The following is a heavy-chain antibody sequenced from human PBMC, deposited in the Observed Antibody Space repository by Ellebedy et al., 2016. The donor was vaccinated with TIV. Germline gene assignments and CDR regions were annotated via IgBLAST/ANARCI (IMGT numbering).Heavy chain of an antibody. CDR2: FDPEDGET. D-gene: IGHD5-12*01. CDR3: ATRYSGYEDGFDY. J-gene: IGHJ4*02. Sequence: AASVKVSCKISGYTLTELSMHWVRQTPGKGLEWMGGFDPEDGETIYAQKFQGRVTMTEDTSTDTAYMKLSNLRSADTAMYYCATRYSGYEDGFDYWGQGTLVTVSS. CDR1: GYTLTELS. V-gene: IGHV1-24*01.